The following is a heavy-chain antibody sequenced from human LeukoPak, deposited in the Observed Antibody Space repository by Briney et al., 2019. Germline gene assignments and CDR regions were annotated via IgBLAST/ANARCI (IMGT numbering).Heavy chain of an antibody. CDR3: ARQPFGSLDY. V-gene: IGHV4-39*01. CDR1: GGSISSSDYY. D-gene: IGHD3-3*01. Sequence: SETLSLTCIVSGGSISSSDYYWAWIRQPPGKGLEWIGNIYYSGSTSYNPSLKSRVTISVDTSKSLFSLKLNSVTAADTAVYYCARQPFGSLDYWSQGTLVTVSS. J-gene: IGHJ4*02. CDR2: IYYSGST.